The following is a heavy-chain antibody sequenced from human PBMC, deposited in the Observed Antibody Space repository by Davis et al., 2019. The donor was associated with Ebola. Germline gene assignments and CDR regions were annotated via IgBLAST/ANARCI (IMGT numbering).Heavy chain of an antibody. Sequence: ASVKVSCKASGYTFTSYYMHWVRQAPGQGLEWMGIINPSGGSTSYAQKLQGRVTMTRDTSTSTVYMELSSLRSEDTAVYYCARFGTGNLISYGMDVWGQGTTVTVSS. J-gene: IGHJ6*02. CDR3: ARFGTGNLISYGMDV. CDR2: INPSGGST. CDR1: GYTFTSYY. D-gene: IGHD3-16*01. V-gene: IGHV1-46*01.